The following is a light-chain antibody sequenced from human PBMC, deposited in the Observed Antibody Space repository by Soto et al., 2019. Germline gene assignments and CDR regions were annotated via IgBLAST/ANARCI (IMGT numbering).Light chain of an antibody. CDR1: QTISSW. J-gene: IGKJ4*01. V-gene: IGKV1-5*03. CDR3: QQYSTSPLT. Sequence: DIQMTQSPSTLSGSVGDRVTITCRASQTISSWLAWYQQKPGKAPKLLIYKASTLKSGVPSRFSGSGSGTDFTLTISRLEPEDFAVYYCQQYSTSPLTFGGGTKVDIK. CDR2: KAS.